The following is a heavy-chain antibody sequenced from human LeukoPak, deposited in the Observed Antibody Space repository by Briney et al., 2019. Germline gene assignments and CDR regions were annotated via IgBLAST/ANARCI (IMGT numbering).Heavy chain of an antibody. CDR2: IYSGGST. CDR1: GFTFSSYA. V-gene: IGHV3-66*01. Sequence: PGGSLRLSCAASGFTFSSYAMSWVRQAPGKGLEWVSVIYSGGSTYYADSVKGRFTISRDNSKNTLYLQMNSLRAEDTAVYYCARARASYYYDSSGYYREGAFDYWGQGTLVTVSS. D-gene: IGHD3-22*01. CDR3: ARARASYYYDSSGYYREGAFDY. J-gene: IGHJ4*02.